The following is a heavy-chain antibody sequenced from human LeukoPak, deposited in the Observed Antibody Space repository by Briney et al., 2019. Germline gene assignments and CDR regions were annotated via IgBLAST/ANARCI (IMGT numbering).Heavy chain of an antibody. V-gene: IGHV3-23*01. CDR2: ISGSGGST. CDR3: AKSYDSSGYYYVVLFDY. CDR1: GFTFSSYA. J-gene: IGHJ4*02. D-gene: IGHD3-22*01. Sequence: GGSLRLSCAASGFTFSSYAMSWVRQAPGKGLEWVSAISGSGGSTYYADSVKGRFTISRDNSKNTLYLQMNSLRAEDTAVYYCAKSYDSSGYYYVVLFDYWGQGTLVTVSS.